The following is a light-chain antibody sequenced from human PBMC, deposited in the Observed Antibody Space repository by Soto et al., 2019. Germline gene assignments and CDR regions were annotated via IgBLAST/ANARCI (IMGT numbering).Light chain of an antibody. CDR1: QSVTSSY. CDR2: GAS. Sequence: EIVLTQSPGTLSLSPGETATLSCRASQSVTSSYLAWYQQKPGQAPRLLIYGASNRATDIPDRFSGGGSGADFTLTISRLEPDDFAVYYCQQYGRSPPMYTFGQGTKLEIK. J-gene: IGKJ2*01. CDR3: QQYGRSPPMYT. V-gene: IGKV3-20*01.